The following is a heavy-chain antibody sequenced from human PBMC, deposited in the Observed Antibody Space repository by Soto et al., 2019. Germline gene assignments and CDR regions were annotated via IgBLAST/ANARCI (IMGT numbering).Heavy chain of an antibody. D-gene: IGHD6-6*01. Sequence: QVQLVQSGAEVKKPGSSVKVSCKASGGTFSSYAISWVRQAPGQGLEWMGGIIPIFGTANYAQKFQGRVKIYADESTSTAYMELSSLRSEDTAVYYCARGGLNIAARQYYFYGMDVWGQGTTVTVS. CDR1: GGTFSSYA. CDR2: IIPIFGTA. CDR3: ARGGLNIAARQYYFYGMDV. V-gene: IGHV1-69*12. J-gene: IGHJ6*02.